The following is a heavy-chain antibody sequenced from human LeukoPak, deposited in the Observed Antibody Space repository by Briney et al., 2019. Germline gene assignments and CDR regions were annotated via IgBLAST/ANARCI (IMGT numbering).Heavy chain of an antibody. CDR3: AKSAGAATIYFDS. D-gene: IGHD6-25*01. Sequence: GGSLRLSCAASGFTFSSYAMSWVRQAPGKGLEWVSAISGSGGSTYHADSVKGRFTISRGNSKNTLYLQMNSLRAEDTAVYFCAKSAGAATIYFDSWGQGALVTVSS. V-gene: IGHV3-23*01. J-gene: IGHJ4*02. CDR2: ISGSGGST. CDR1: GFTFSSYA.